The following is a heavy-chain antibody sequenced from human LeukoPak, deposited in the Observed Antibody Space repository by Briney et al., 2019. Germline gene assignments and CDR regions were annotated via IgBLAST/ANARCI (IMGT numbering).Heavy chain of an antibody. J-gene: IGHJ4*02. V-gene: IGHV1-69*05. CDR3: ATGTRGLAHFDY. CDR1: RGTFSSYA. CDR2: IIPIFGTA. Sequence: GASVKVSCKASRGTFSSYAISWVRQAPGQGLEWMGGIIPIFGTANYAQKFQGRVTITTDQSTITAYMEVSSLRSEDTAVYYCATGTRGLAHFDYWGQGTLVSVSS. D-gene: IGHD3-16*01.